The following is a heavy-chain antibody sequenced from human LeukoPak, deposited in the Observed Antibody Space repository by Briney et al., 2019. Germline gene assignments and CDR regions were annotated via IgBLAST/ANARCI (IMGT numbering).Heavy chain of an antibody. CDR1: GGTFSSYA. CDR2: IIPIFGTA. Sequence: GASVKVSCKASGGTFSSYAISWVRQAPGQGLEWMGGIIPIFGTANYAQKLQGRVTMTTDTSTSTAYMELSRLRSDDTAVYYCARDGAAAGTFYFDYWGQGTLVTVSS. D-gene: IGHD6-13*01. J-gene: IGHJ4*02. CDR3: ARDGAAAGTFYFDY. V-gene: IGHV1-69*05.